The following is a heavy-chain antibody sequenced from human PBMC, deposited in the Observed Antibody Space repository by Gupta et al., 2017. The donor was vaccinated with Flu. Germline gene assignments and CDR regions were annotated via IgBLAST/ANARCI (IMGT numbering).Heavy chain of an antibody. CDR2: ISGSGGST. CDR1: GFTFSSYA. CDR3: AKAGLERHLRFDY. D-gene: IGHD1-1*01. J-gene: IGHJ4*02. V-gene: IGHV3-23*01. Sequence: EVQLLESGGGLVQPGGSLRLSCAASGFTFSSYAMSWFRQAPGKGLEWVSAISGSGGSTYYADSVKGRFTISRDNSKNTLYLQMNSLRAEDTAVYYCAKAGLERHLRFDYWGQGTLVTVSS.